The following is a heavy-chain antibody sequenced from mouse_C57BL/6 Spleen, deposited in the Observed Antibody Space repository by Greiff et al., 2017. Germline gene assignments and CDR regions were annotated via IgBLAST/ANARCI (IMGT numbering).Heavy chain of an antibody. CDR2: IYPGSGNT. CDR1: GYTFTDYY. J-gene: IGHJ2*01. D-gene: IGHD1-1*01. V-gene: IGHV1-76*01. Sequence: VQLQQSGAELVRPGASVKLSCKASGYTFTDYYINWVKQRPGQGLEWIARIYPGSGNTEYNEKFKGKATLTAEKSSSTAYMQLSSLTSEDSAVYFCARSASGGSSYHDGWGQGTTLTVSS. CDR3: ARSASGGSSYHDG.